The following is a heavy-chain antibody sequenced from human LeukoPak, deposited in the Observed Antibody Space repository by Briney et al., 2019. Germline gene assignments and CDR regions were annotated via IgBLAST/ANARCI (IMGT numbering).Heavy chain of an antibody. V-gene: IGHV1-18*01. Sequence: ASVKVSCKASGYTLTSYGISWVRQAPGQGLEWMGWISAYNGNTNYAQKLQGRVTMTTDTSTSTAYMELRSLRSDDTAVYYCARGTDDFWSAEYRSFDYWGQGTLVTVSS. CDR1: GYTLTSYG. CDR3: ARGTDDFWSAEYRSFDY. CDR2: ISAYNGNT. D-gene: IGHD3-3*01. J-gene: IGHJ4*02.